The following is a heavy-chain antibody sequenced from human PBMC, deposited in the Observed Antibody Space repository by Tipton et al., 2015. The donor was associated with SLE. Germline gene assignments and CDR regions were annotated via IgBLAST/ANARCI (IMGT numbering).Heavy chain of an antibody. CDR3: ARDQEVNDY. CDR1: GFTVSSNY. V-gene: IGHV3-66*02. J-gene: IGHJ4*02. CDR2: IYSGGST. Sequence: SLRLSCAASGFTVSSNYMSWVRQAPGKGLEWVSVIYSGGSTYYADSVKGRCTISRDNSKNTLYLQMNRLRPEDTAVYYCARDQEVNDYWGQGALVTVSS.